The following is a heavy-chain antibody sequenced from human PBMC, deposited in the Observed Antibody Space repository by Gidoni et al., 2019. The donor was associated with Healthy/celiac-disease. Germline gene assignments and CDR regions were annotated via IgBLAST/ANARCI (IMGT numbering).Heavy chain of an antibody. CDR3: ARSTRGYGAFDI. V-gene: IGHV4-34*01. Sequence: QVQLQQWGAGLLKPSETLSLTCAVYGGSFSGYYWSWIRQPPGKGLEWIGEINHSGSTNYNPSLKSRVTISVDTSKNQFSLKLSSVTAADTAVYYCARSTRGYGAFDIWGQGTMVTVSS. J-gene: IGHJ3*02. CDR1: GGSFSGYY. D-gene: IGHD5-12*01. CDR2: INHSGST.